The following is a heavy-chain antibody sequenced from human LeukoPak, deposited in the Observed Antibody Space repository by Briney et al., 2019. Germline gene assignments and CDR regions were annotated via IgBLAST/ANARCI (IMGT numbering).Heavy chain of an antibody. CDR2: IYYSGST. CDR1: GGSISSSSYY. CDR3: ARVGYEDAFDI. V-gene: IGHV4-39*07. D-gene: IGHD5-12*01. J-gene: IGHJ3*02. Sequence: PSETLSLTCTVSGGSISSSSYYWGWIRQPPGKGLEWIGSIYYSGSTYYNPSLKSRVTISVDTSKNQFSLKLSSVTAADTAVYYCARVGYEDAFDIWGQGTMVTVSS.